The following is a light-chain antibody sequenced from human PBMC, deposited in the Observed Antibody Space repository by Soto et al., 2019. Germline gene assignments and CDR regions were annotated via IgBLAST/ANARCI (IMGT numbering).Light chain of an antibody. CDR2: GAS. J-gene: IGKJ4*01. Sequence: EIVLTQSPGTLSLSPGERATLSCRASQSVRNNYLAWYQQKPGQAPRLLIYGASNRATGMPHRFSGSGSGTDFTLTISRLEPEDFAVYHCQQYATGPLTFGGGTKVEIK. V-gene: IGKV3-20*01. CDR1: QSVRNNY. CDR3: QQYATGPLT.